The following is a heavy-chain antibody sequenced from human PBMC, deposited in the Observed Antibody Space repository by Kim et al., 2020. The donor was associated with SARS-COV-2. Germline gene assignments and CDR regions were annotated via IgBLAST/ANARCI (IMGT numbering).Heavy chain of an antibody. V-gene: IGHV3-21*01. J-gene: IGHJ6*02. D-gene: IGHD1-26*01. Sequence: SVKGRFTISRDNAKNSLYLQMNSLRAEDTAVYYCARCQSGSFSYYYGMDVWGQGTTVTVSS. CDR3: ARCQSGSFSYYYGMDV.